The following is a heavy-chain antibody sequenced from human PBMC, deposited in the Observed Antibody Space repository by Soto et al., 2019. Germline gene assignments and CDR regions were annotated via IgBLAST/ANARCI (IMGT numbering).Heavy chain of an antibody. J-gene: IGHJ5*02. CDR2: INHSGST. D-gene: IGHD6-6*01. CDR1: GGSFSGYY. V-gene: IGHV4-34*01. CDR3: ARRPYSSSSYNWFDP. Sequence: SETLSLTCAVYGGSFSGYYWSWIRQPPGKGLEWIGEINHSGSTNYNPSLKSRVTISVDTSKNQFSLKLSSVTAADTAVYYCARRPYSSSSYNWFDPWGQGTLVTVS.